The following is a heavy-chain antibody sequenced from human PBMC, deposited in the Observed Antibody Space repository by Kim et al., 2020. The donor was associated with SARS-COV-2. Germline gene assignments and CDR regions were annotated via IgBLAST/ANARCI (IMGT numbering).Heavy chain of an antibody. J-gene: IGHJ5*02. D-gene: IGHD3-10*01. Sequence: REKYYVDSVEGRFAISGDNAKNSLYLQMNSLRAEDTAVYYCAKDAGFHPDRWGQGTLVTVSS. CDR3: AKDAGFHPDR. CDR2: REK. V-gene: IGHV3-7*04.